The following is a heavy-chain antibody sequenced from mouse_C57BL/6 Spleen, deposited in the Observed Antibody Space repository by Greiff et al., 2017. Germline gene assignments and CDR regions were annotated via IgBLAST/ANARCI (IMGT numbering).Heavy chain of an antibody. CDR2: INPNNGGT. J-gene: IGHJ4*01. CDR3: ARSDYYGSSYEAMDD. CDR1: GYTFTDYY. V-gene: IGHV1-26*01. D-gene: IGHD1-1*01. Sequence: EVQLQQSGPELVKPGASVKISCKASGYTFTDYYMNWVKQSHGKSLEWIGDINPNNGGTSYNQKFKGKATLTVDKSSSTAYMELRSLTSEDSAVYYCARSDYYGSSYEAMDDWGQGTSVTVSS.